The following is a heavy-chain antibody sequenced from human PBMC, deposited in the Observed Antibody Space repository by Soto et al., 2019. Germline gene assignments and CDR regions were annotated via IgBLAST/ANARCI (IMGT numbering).Heavy chain of an antibody. CDR2: IYYSGST. CDR1: GGSLNSSSYF. V-gene: IGHV4-39*01. Sequence: SETLSLTCIVSGGSLNSSSYFLGWVRQPPGKGLEWIGSIYYSGSTYYNPSLRSRVTISVDTSKNQFSLKLSSVTAADTAVFYCARHYSSGSRNWFDPWGQGNLVTVSS. J-gene: IGHJ5*02. CDR3: ARHYSSGSRNWFDP. D-gene: IGHD6-19*01.